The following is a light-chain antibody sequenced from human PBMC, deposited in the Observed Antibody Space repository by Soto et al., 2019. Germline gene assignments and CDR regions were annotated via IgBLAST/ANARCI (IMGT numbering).Light chain of an antibody. J-gene: IGKJ3*01. CDR3: MQALQTPFT. CDR2: LGS. V-gene: IGKV2-28*01. Sequence: DIVLTQSPLSLPVTPGAPASISCRSSQSLLHSNGYNYLDWYLQKPGQSPQLLIYLGSNRSSGVPDRFSGSGSGTDFTLKISRVEAADVGVYYCMQALQTPFTFGPGTKVDIK. CDR1: QSLLHSNGYNY.